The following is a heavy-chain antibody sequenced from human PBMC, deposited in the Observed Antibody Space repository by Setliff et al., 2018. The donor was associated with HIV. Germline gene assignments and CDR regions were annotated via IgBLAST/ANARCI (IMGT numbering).Heavy chain of an antibody. J-gene: IGHJ4*02. CDR2: ISGNNANT. D-gene: IGHD3-10*01. CDR1: GYIFTNYG. V-gene: IGHV1-18*01. CDR3: ARAGGLRMDRGVVSDY. Sequence: ASVKVSCKASGYIFTNYGISWVRQAPGQGLEWMGWISGNNANTNYAQKLQGRLTMTRNTSISTAYMELSGLISEDAAVYYCARAGGLRMDRGVVSDYWGQGTLVTVSS.